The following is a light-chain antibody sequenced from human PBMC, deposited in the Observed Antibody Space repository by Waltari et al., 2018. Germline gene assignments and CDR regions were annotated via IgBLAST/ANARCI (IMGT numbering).Light chain of an antibody. CDR3: QQYDHWPQYT. CDR1: QCVSSK. Sequence: ELVMTQSPVTLSVSPGERATLSCRASQCVSSKLAWYQQKPGQAPRLLIYDASTRAAGIPVRFAGSGSGTEFTLSISSVESEDFALYYCQQYDHWPQYTFGQGTKLQIK. V-gene: IGKV3-15*01. CDR2: DAS. J-gene: IGKJ2*01.